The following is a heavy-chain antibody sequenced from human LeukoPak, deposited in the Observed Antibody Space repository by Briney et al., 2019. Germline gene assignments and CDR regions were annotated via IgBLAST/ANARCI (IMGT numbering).Heavy chain of an antibody. CDR1: GFTFSSYA. J-gene: IGHJ4*02. V-gene: IGHV3-23*01. CDR2: ISGSGGST. CDR3: AKGPYFRGIDY. Sequence: GGSLRLSCAASGFTFSSYAMSWARRAPGKGLEWVSAISGSGGSTYYADSVKGRFTISRDNSKNTLYLQMNSLRAEDTAVYYCAKGPYFRGIDYWGQGTLVTVSS. D-gene: IGHD3-9*01.